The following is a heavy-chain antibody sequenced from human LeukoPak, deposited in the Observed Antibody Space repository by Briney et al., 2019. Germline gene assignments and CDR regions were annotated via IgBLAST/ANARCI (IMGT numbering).Heavy chain of an antibody. CDR3: ARHYGL. D-gene: IGHD3-10*01. CDR2: IYYSGST. CDR1: GGSISGSSYY. V-gene: IGHV4-39*01. Sequence: PSETLSLTCTVSGGSISGSSYYWGWIRQPPGKGLEWIGSIYYSGSTYYNPSPKSRVTISVDTSKNQFSLKLNSVTATDTAVYYCARHYGLWGQGTLVTVSS. J-gene: IGHJ4*02.